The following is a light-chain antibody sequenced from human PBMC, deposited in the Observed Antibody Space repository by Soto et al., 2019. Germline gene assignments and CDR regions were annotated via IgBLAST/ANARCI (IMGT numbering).Light chain of an antibody. V-gene: IGLV2-14*01. CDR1: SSDVGDYNY. J-gene: IGLJ2*01. CDR2: EVS. CDR3: SSYTASSTLVL. Sequence: QSVLTQSASVSGSPGQSITISCTGTSSDVGDYNYVSWYQQHPGKAPKLMIYEVSNRPSGVSNRFSGSKSGNTASLTISGLQAEDEADYYCSSYTASSTLVLFGGGTKVTVL.